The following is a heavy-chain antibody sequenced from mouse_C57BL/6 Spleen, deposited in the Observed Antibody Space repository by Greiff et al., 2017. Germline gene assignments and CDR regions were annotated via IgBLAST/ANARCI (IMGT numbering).Heavy chain of an antibody. CDR3: PLGYFSMDY. V-gene: IGHV1-64*01. CDR1: GYTFTSYW. D-gene: IGHD4-1*01. CDR2: IHPNSGST. J-gene: IGHJ4*01. Sequence: QVQLKQPGAELVKPGASVKLSCKASGYTFTSYWMHWVKQSPGQGLEWIGMIHPNSGSTNYNEKFKSKATLTVDKSSSTAYMQLSSLTSEDSAVYYCPLGYFSMDYWGQGTSVTVSS.